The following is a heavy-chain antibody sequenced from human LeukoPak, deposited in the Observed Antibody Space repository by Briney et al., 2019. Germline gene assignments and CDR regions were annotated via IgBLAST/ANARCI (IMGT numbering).Heavy chain of an antibody. CDR2: INQNGSVK. D-gene: IGHD4-17*01. CDR1: GFTFSNSG. Sequence: PGESLRLSCAASGFTFSNSGMTWVRQAPGKGLEWVSLINQNGSVKSYADSVKGRFTISRDNSMNSLYLQMTSLRVEDTAVYYCVRGHDHGALDIWGQGTVVTVSS. CDR3: VRGHDHGALDI. V-gene: IGHV3-7*01. J-gene: IGHJ3*02.